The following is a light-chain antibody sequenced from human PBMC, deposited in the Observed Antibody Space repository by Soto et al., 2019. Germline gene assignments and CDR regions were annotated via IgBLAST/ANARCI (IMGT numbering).Light chain of an antibody. J-gene: IGKJ3*01. CDR2: DAS. CDR1: QRVDEW. V-gene: IGKV1-5*01. CDR3: QRCNSDSS. Sequence: DIQMTQSPSTLSASVRDRVTITCRASQRVDEWAAWYQQKPGKAPKLLIYDASNLESGVPSRFSGSGSGTHFSLTITSLQPDDFATYFCQRCNSDSSFGPGTKVDIK.